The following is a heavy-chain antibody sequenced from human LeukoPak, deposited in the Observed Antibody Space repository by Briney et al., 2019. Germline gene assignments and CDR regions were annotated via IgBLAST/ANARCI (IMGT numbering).Heavy chain of an antibody. CDR3: ARQLGYCSSTSCYADKVDY. D-gene: IGHD2-2*01. CDR1: GGSISSSSYY. V-gene: IGHV4-39*01. Sequence: SETLSLTCTVSGGSISSSSYYWGWIRQSPGKGLEWIGRMYYSGSTYYNPSLKSRVTISVDTSKNQFSLKLSSVTAADTAVYYCARQLGYCSSTSCYADKVDYWGQGTLVTVSS. J-gene: IGHJ4*02. CDR2: MYYSGST.